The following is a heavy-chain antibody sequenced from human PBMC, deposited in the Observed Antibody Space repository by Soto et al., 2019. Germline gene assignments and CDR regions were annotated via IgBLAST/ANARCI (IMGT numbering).Heavy chain of an antibody. CDR3: AAGTDTAMEQGADY. CDR1: GFTLSDHS. J-gene: IGHJ4*02. CDR2: ISTTGRYI. Sequence: EVQLVESGGGLVKPGGSLRLSCAASGFTLSDHSMNWVRQAPGKGWEWVASISTTGRYIYYADSMAGRFTISRDNAKNSLYLQVNSLRGEDTAVYYCAAGTDTAMEQGADYWGQGTLVTVSS. D-gene: IGHD5-18*01. V-gene: IGHV3-21*02.